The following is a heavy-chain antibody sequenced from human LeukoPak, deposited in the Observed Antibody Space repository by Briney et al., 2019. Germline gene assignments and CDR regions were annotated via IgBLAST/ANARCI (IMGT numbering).Heavy chain of an antibody. CDR1: GGTFSSYA. CDR3: VGGGHKNFDY. J-gene: IGHJ4*02. V-gene: IGHV1-69*05. CDR2: IIPIFGTA. Sequence: GASVKVSCKASGGTFSSYAISWVRQAPGQGLEWMGGIIPIFGTANYAQKFQGRVTITTDESTSTAYMELSSLRSEDTAVYYRVGGGHKNFDYWGQGTLVTVSS.